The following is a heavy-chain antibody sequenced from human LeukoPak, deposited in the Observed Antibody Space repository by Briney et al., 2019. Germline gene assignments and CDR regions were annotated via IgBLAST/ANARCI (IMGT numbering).Heavy chain of an antibody. Sequence: PSETLSLTCTVSGDSINSSRHYWGWIRQPPGKGLEWIGSVYYSGSTYYNPSLKSQVTISIDRSRNQFSLNLTSVTAADTAFYYCARVRAYYDILTGYSGDYFDSWGQGTLVTVSS. CDR2: VYYSGST. CDR3: ARVRAYYDILTGYSGDYFDS. D-gene: IGHD3-9*01. V-gene: IGHV4-39*07. CDR1: GDSINSSRHY. J-gene: IGHJ4*02.